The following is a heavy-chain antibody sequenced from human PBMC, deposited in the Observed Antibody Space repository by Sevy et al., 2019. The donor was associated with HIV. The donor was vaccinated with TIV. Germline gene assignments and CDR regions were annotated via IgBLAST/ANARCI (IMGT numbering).Heavy chain of an antibody. D-gene: IGHD3-16*01. J-gene: IGHJ4*02. CDR1: RFSFNGYG. V-gene: IGHV3-30*03. Sequence: GGSLRLSCAASRFSFNGYGMHWVRQAPGKGLEWVAVISYDGRNNKYNVDSVKGRFTISRDNSKNTLFLQMNSLRAEDSAIYYCARDRGEILHSAFDYWGQGTLVTVSS. CDR3: ARDRGEILHSAFDY. CDR2: ISYDGRNNK.